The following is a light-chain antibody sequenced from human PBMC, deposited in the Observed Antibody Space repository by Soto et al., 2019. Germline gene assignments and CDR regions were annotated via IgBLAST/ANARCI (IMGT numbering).Light chain of an antibody. J-gene: IGLJ2*01. Sequence: QSVLTQPPSASGTPGQRVTISCSGSSSNIGSNTVNWYQQLPGTAPKLLIYSNNQRPSGVPDRFSGSKSGTSASLAISGLQSEDEADYYCAEWDDSLNGHVVFGGGTKVTVL. CDR2: SNN. CDR1: SSNIGSNT. CDR3: AEWDDSLNGHVV. V-gene: IGLV1-44*01.